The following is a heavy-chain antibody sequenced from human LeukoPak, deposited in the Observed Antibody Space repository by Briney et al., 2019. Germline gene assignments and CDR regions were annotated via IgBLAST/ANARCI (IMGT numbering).Heavy chain of an antibody. CDR1: GYTFSSYA. D-gene: IGHD2-2*02. J-gene: IGHJ6*02. CDR2: INTNTGNP. CDR3: ARRGPHIPGGGMDV. Sequence: ASVKVSCKASGYTFSSYAMNWVRQAPGQGLEWMGWINTNTGNPTYAQGFTGRFVFSLDTSVSTAYLQISSLQAEDTAVYYCARRGPHIPGGGMDVWGQGTTVTVSS. V-gene: IGHV7-4-1*02.